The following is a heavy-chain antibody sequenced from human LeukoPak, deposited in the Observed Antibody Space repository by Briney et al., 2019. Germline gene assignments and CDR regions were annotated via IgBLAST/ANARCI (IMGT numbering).Heavy chain of an antibody. CDR2: ISGYNGNT. V-gene: IGHV1-18*01. Sequence: ASVKVSCKASGYTFTSYGISWVRQAPGQGLEWMGWISGYNGNTNYAQQNLQGRVTMTTDTSTSTAYMELRSLRSDDTAVYYCARGGTRILNWFDPWGQGTLVTVSS. CDR3: ARGGTRILNWFDP. J-gene: IGHJ5*02. CDR1: GYTFTSYG. D-gene: IGHD1-7*01.